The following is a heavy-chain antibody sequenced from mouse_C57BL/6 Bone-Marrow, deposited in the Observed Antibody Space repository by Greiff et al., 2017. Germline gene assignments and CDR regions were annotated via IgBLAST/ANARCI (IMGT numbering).Heavy chain of an antibody. Sequence: EVQLQQSGGDLVKPGGSLKLSCAASGFTFTSYGMSWVRQTPDQRLEWVATISSGGSYTYYPDSVKGRFTISRDNAKNTLCLQMSSLKSEDTAMYYCARRPLYGRGYWGQGTTLTVSS. CDR2: ISSGGSYT. D-gene: IGHD1-1*01. V-gene: IGHV5-6*01. CDR1: GFTFTSYG. CDR3: ARRPLYGRGY. J-gene: IGHJ2*01.